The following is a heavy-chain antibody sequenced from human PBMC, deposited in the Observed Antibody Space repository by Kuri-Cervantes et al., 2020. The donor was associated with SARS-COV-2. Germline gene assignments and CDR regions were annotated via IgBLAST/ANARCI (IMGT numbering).Heavy chain of an antibody. J-gene: IGHJ4*02. CDR2: ISSSGSTI. D-gene: IGHD2-15*01. Sequence: GGSLSLSCAASGFTFSDYHMSWIRQAPGKGLEWVTYISSSGSTIYYAYSVKSRFTISRDNSKNTLYLQMNSLRAEDTAVYYCAKGYCSGGSCSPDYWGQGTLVTVSS. CDR1: GFTFSDYH. V-gene: IGHV3-11*04. CDR3: AKGYCSGGSCSPDY.